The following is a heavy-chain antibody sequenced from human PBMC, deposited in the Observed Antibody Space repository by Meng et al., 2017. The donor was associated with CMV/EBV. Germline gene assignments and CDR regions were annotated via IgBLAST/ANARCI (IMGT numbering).Heavy chain of an antibody. CDR2: ISSSSSYI. CDR3: ARDLKPDIVVVPAAYYFDY. CDR1: FSSYS. V-gene: IGHV3-21*01. J-gene: IGHJ4*02. Sequence: FSSYSMNWVRQATGKGLEWVSSISSSSSYIYYADSVKGRFTISRDNAKNSLYLQMNSLRAEDTAVYYCARDLKPDIVVVPAAYYFDYWGQGTLVTVSS. D-gene: IGHD2-2*01.